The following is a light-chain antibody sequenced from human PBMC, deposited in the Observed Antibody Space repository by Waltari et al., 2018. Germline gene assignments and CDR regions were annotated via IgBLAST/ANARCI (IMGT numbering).Light chain of an antibody. CDR2: GVS. Sequence: QSTLTQPASVSGSPGQSITISCTGTSSDVGSYNLVSWFQQHPGKAPKLMIYGVSKRPSGVSTRFSGSKSGNPASLTISGLQAEDEADYHCCSYAGSFTVIFGGGTKLTVL. CDR1: SSDVGSYNL. J-gene: IGLJ2*01. V-gene: IGLV2-23*02. CDR3: CSYAGSFTVI.